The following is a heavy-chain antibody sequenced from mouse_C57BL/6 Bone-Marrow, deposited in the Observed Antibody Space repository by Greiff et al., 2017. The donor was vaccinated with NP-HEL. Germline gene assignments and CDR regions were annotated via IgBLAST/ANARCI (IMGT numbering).Heavy chain of an antibody. Sequence: EVMLVESGEGLVKPGGSLKLSCAASGFTFSSYAMSWVRQTPEKRLEWVAYISSGGDYIYYADTVKGRFTISRDNARNTLYLQMSSLKSEDTAMYYCTRGRGYEGNAMDYWGQGTSVTVSS. CDR3: TRGRGYEGNAMDY. CDR1: GFTFSSYA. J-gene: IGHJ4*01. V-gene: IGHV5-9-1*02. CDR2: ISSGGDYI. D-gene: IGHD2-2*01.